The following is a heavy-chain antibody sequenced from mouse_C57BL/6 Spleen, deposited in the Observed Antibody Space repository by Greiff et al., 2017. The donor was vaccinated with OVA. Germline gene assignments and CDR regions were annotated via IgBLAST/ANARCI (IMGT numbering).Heavy chain of an antibody. Sequence: VQLQESGPELVKPGASVKISCKASGYAFSSSWMNWVKQRPGKGLEWIGRIYPGDGDTNYNGKFKGKATLTADKSSSTAYMQLSSLTSEDSAVYFCARGYGSRYYFDYWGQGTTLTVSS. CDR2: IYPGDGDT. J-gene: IGHJ2*01. D-gene: IGHD1-1*01. CDR3: ARGYGSRYYFDY. V-gene: IGHV1-82*01. CDR1: GYAFSSSW.